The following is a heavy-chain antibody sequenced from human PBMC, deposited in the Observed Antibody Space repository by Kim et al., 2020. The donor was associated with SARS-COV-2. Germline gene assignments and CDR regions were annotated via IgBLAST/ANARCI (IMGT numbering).Heavy chain of an antibody. CDR3: ARDQAPYDY. J-gene: IGHJ4*02. V-gene: IGHV1-18*01. CDR2: NT. Sequence: NTNYAQKIQGKVTKTTDTSTATAYMELRSLRSDDTAVYYCARDQAPYDYWGQGTLVTVSS.